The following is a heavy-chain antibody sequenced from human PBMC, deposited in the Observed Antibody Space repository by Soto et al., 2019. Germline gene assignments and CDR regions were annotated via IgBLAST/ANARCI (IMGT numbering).Heavy chain of an antibody. CDR3: ARVRYDRSGFDH. J-gene: IGHJ4*02. D-gene: IGHD3-22*01. Sequence: QVQLQESGPGLVRPSGALSVTCAVSGDSISRSHWWRWVRQPPGKGLEWIGEISHSGITNYNPSLKSRVTISGDKSKNQLSLTLTSVTAADTAVYYCARVRYDRSGFDHWGQGTLVSVSS. CDR2: ISHSGIT. CDR1: GDSISRSHW. V-gene: IGHV4-4*02.